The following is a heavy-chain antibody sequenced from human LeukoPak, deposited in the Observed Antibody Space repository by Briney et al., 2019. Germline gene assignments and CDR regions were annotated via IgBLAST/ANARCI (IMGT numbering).Heavy chain of an antibody. CDR2: INPNSGGT. J-gene: IGHJ4*02. Sequence: ASVKVSCKASGYTFTGYYMHWVRQTPGQGLEWMGWINPNSGGTNYAQKFQGRVTMTRDTSISTAYMELSRLRSDDTAVYYCARDDSGYYYDSSGYYYLDYWGQGTLVTVSS. V-gene: IGHV1-2*02. CDR3: ARDDSGYYYDSSGYYYLDY. CDR1: GYTFTGYY. D-gene: IGHD3-22*01.